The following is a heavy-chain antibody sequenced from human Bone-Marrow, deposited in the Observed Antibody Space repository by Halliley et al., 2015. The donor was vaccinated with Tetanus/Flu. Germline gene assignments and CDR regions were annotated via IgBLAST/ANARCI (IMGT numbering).Heavy chain of an antibody. D-gene: IGHD5-18*01. CDR3: ARRGYSYAYPDY. Sequence: AGIGEITHSGTPTSTPPLKSRVTISVDPPKTQFSLKLGSVTAADTAVYYCARRGYSYAYPDYWGQGTLVTVSS. CDR2: ITHSGTP. V-gene: IGHV4-34*01. J-gene: IGHJ4*02.